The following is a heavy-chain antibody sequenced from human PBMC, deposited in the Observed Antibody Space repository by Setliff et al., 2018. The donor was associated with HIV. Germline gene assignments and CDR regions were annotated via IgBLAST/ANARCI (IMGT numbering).Heavy chain of an antibody. CDR3: SRDRSATWTPTTY. CDR2: IGAYNGDT. Sequence: GASVKVSCKASGYTFVDDGITWVRQAPGQGPEWMGWIGAYNGDTKYAQKFQDRVTMTIDTSASTAYMELRSLTSDDTAMYYCSRDRSATWTPTTYWGQGTLVTVSS. J-gene: IGHJ4*02. D-gene: IGHD6-25*01. CDR1: GYTFVDDG. V-gene: IGHV1-18*01.